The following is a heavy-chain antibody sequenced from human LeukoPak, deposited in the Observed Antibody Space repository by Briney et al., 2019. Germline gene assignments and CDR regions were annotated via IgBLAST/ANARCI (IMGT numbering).Heavy chain of an antibody. V-gene: IGHV3-30*18. D-gene: IGHD6-13*01. J-gene: IGHJ1*01. CDR2: ISYDGSTK. Sequence: GGSLRLSCAASEFTFSSHGMQWVRQAPGKGLEWVAVISYDGSTKYYADSVKGRFTISRDNSKSTLYLQMNSLRAEDTAVYYCAKESGSRSYGAYFPHWGQGTLVTVSS. CDR3: AKESGSRSYGAYFPH. CDR1: EFTFSSHG.